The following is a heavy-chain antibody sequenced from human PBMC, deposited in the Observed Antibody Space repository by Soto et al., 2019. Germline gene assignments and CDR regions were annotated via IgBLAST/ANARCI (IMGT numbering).Heavy chain of an antibody. CDR3: AKVELRYFDWLLGPVDY. CDR1: GFTFSSYA. CDR2: ISGSGGST. D-gene: IGHD3-9*01. Sequence: GGSLRLSCAASGFTFSSYAMSWVRQAPGKGLEWVSAISGSGGSTYYADSVKGRFTISRDNPKNTLYLQMNSLRAEDTAVYYCAKVELRYFDWLLGPVDYWGQGTLVTVSS. V-gene: IGHV3-23*01. J-gene: IGHJ4*02.